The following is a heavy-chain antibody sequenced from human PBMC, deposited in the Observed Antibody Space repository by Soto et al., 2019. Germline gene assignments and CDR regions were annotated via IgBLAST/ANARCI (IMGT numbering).Heavy chain of an antibody. CDR1: GYTFSNCG. D-gene: IGHD2-2*01. Sequence: ASVKVSCKASGYTFSNCGVSWVRQAPGQGLEWMGWISAYNGNTNYAQKFQGRVTMTTDTSATTVYMELRSLRSDDTAVYYCAXHELLLLPVAISNYYHHGMDVWGQGTSVTVSS. J-gene: IGHJ6*01. V-gene: IGHV1-18*01. CDR3: AXHELLLLPVAISNYYHHGMDV. CDR2: ISAYNGNT.